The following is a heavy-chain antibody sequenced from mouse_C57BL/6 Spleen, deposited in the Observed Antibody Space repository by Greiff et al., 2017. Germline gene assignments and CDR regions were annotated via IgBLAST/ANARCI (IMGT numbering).Heavy chain of an antibody. V-gene: IGHV6-6*01. D-gene: IGHD2-5*01. CDR1: GFTFSDSW. Sequence: EVKVEESGGGLVQPGGSMKLSCAASGFTFSDSWMDWVRPSPGKGLEWVAEIRNKANNHASYYAVSVKGRFTISRDESKSSVYLQMNSLRAEDTGIYYCTKGYYSNYDAMDYWGQGTSVTVSS. J-gene: IGHJ4*01. CDR2: IRNKANNHAS. CDR3: TKGYYSNYDAMDY.